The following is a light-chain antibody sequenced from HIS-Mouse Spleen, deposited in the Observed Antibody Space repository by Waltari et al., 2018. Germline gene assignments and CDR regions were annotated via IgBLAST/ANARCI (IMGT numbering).Light chain of an antibody. CDR2: EGS. CDR1: SSDVGSYNL. CDR3: CSYAGSSTLV. V-gene: IGLV2-23*01. J-gene: IGLJ3*02. Sequence: QSALTQPASVSGSPGQSITISCTGTSSDVGSYNLVSWYQQHPGKAPKLMIYEGSKRPSWVSNLFSGSKSGNTASLTIYGLQAEDEADYYCCSYAGSSTLVFGGGTKLTVL.